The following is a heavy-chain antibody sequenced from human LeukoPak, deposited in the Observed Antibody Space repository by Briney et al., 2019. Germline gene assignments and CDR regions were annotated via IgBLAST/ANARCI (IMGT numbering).Heavy chain of an antibody. CDR3: ARVPIPPHCSSTSCYSIDY. CDR1: GGSISSGGYY. CDR2: IYYSGST. V-gene: IGHV4-31*03. J-gene: IGHJ4*02. Sequence: SETLSLTCTVSGGSISSGGYYWSWIRQHPGKGLEWIGYIYYSGSTYYNPSLESRVTISVDTSKNQFSLKLSSVTAADTAVYYCARVPIPPHCSSTSCYSIDYWGQGTLVTVSS. D-gene: IGHD2-2*01.